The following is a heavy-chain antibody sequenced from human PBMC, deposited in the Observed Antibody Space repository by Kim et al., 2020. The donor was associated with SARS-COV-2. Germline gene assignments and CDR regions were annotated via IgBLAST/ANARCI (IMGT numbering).Heavy chain of an antibody. Sequence: YAVSVQGRSTISRDNSRNALNLEMNSLRAEDTALYYCAKVTTKTAPFYDSWGQGTLVTVSS. CDR3: AKVTTKTAPFYDS. J-gene: IGHJ4*02. V-gene: IGHV3-23*01. D-gene: IGHD4-4*01.